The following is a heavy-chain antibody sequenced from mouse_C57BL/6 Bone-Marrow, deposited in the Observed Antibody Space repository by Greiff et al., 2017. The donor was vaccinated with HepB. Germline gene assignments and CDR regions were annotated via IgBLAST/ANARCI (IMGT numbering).Heavy chain of an antibody. D-gene: IGHD2-1*01. CDR2: IRNKANGYTT. V-gene: IGHV7-3*01. CDR1: GFTFTDYY. J-gene: IGHJ4*01. CDR3: ARYGDGNYLYAMDY. Sequence: DVKLVESGGGLVQPGGSLSLSCAASGFTFTDYYMSWVRQPPGKALEWLGFIRNKANGYTTEYSASVKGRFTISRDNSQSILYLQMNALRAEDSATYYCARYGDGNYLYAMDYWGQGTSVTVSS.